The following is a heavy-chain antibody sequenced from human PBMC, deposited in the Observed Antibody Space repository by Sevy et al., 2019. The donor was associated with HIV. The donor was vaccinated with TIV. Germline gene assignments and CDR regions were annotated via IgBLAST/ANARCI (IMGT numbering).Heavy chain of an antibody. CDR1: GFTFSNAW. V-gene: IGHV3-15*01. J-gene: IGHJ4*02. Sequence: GGSLRLSCAASGFTFSNAWMSWVRQAPGTGLEWVGRIKSKTDGGTTDYAAPGKGRFTISRDDSKNTLYLQMNSLKTEDTGVYYWTTVTIVGVVIIPFDYWGQGTLVTVSS. CDR2: IKSKTDGGTT. CDR3: TTVTIVGVVIIPFDY. D-gene: IGHD3-3*01.